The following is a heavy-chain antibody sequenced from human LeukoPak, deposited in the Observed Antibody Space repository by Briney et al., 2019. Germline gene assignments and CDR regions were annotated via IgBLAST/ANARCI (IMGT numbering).Heavy chain of an antibody. CDR3: AKAPVTTCRGAFCYPFDY. CDR1: GFTFSSYW. D-gene: IGHD2-15*01. V-gene: IGHV3-7*03. Sequence: GGSLRLSCAASGFTFSSYWMSWVRQAPGKGLEWVANIKQDGSEKYYVDSVKGRFTISRDNAKNSLYLQMNRLRPEDAAVYYCAKAPVTTCRGAFCYPFDYWGLGTLVTVSS. CDR2: IKQDGSEK. J-gene: IGHJ4*02.